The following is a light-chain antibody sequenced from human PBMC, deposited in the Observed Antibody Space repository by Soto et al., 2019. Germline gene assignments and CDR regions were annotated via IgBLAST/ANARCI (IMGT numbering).Light chain of an antibody. CDR1: QGIRTY. CDR3: QQLNSYPHT. V-gene: IGKV1-9*01. Sequence: DIQLTQSPSFLSASVGDRVTITCRASQGIRTYLAWYQQTPGKAPNLLVYAASTLQSGVPSRFSGSGSGTEFTLTISSLQPEDFASYYCQQLNSYPHTFGEGTKVEI. CDR2: AAS. J-gene: IGKJ4*01.